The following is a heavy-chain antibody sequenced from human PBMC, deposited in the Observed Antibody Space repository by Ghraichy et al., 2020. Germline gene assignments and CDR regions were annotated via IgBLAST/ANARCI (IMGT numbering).Heavy chain of an antibody. V-gene: IGHV4-59*01. CDR3: ASDTRTVSSYYGMDV. CDR1: GGSISSYY. J-gene: IGHJ6*02. D-gene: IGHD4-17*01. CDR2: IYYRGIT. Sequence: SETLSLTCTVSGGSISSYYWSWSRQPPGKGLEWIGYIYYRGITDYNPYLKSRVNISVDTSKNQFALKLSPVSAADTAVYYCASDTRTVSSYYGMDVWGQGTTVIFPS.